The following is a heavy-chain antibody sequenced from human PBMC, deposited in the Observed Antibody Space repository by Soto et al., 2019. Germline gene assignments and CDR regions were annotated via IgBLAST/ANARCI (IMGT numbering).Heavy chain of an antibody. CDR2: SANKSNSYIT. J-gene: IGHJ4*02. D-gene: IGHD3-16*01. V-gene: IGHV3-72*01. Sequence: PGGSLRLSCAASGIILSDYHMNWVRQAPGKGLEWIGRSANKSNSYITQYAASVEGRFILSRDVSENLLFLQMNSLKIDDTAVYYCLGESFYRLDFWGRGALVTVSS. CDR3: LGESFYRLDF. CDR1: GIILSDYH.